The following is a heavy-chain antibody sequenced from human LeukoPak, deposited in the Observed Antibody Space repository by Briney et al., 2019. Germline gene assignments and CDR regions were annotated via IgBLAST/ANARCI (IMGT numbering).Heavy chain of an antibody. V-gene: IGHV5-51*01. CDR1: GYSFTSYW. Sequence: VESLQIACKGSGYSFTSYWIGWVRQMPGKGLEWMGIIYPGDSDTRYSPPFQGQVTILVDKSISTAYLQWSNLKASDTAMYYCARRGDYGDYWFDPWGQGTLVTVSS. CDR2: IYPGDSDT. D-gene: IGHD4-17*01. CDR3: ARRGDYGDYWFDP. J-gene: IGHJ5*02.